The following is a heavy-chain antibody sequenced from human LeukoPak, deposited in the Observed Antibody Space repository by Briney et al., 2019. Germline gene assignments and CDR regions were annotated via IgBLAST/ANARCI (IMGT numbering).Heavy chain of an antibody. V-gene: IGHV4-59*01. J-gene: IGHJ5*02. CDR1: GGSISSYY. CDR2: IYYSGST. CDR3: ARVQRRIAWYWFDP. Sequence: PSETLSLTCSVSGGSISSYYLSWIRQPPGKGLEWIGYIYYSGSTNYNPSLKSRVTISVDTSKNQFSLKLSSVTAADTAVYYCARVQRRIAWYWFDPWGQGTLVTVSS. D-gene: IGHD6-13*01.